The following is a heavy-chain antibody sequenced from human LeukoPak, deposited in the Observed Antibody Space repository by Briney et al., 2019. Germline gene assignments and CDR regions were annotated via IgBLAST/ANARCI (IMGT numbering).Heavy chain of an antibody. CDR2: INPSIGST. CDR1: GGTFSSYA. Sequence: ASVKVSCKASGGTFSSYAISWVRQAPGQGLEWMGIINPSIGSTIYSQKFQGRVTMTRDTSTSTVYMELRSLRSDDTAVYYCARVEAGYSSGWYKYFDYWGQGTLVTVSS. CDR3: ARVEAGYSSGWYKYFDY. D-gene: IGHD6-19*01. J-gene: IGHJ4*02. V-gene: IGHV1-46*01.